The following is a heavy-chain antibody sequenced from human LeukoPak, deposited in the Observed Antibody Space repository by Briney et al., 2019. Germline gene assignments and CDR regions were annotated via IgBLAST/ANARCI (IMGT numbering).Heavy chain of an antibody. D-gene: IGHD3-16*02. V-gene: IGHV3-23*01. J-gene: IGHJ4*02. CDR1: GFTFSDYA. Sequence: GGSLRLSCVASGFTFSDYAMSWVRPAPGKGLEWVSGISDSGRSSYYTDSVKGRCTISRDNSKNTVSLQINNLRTEDTAVYFCARHDSFIPFWGQGTLVTVTS. CDR3: ARHDSFIPF. CDR2: ISDSGRSS.